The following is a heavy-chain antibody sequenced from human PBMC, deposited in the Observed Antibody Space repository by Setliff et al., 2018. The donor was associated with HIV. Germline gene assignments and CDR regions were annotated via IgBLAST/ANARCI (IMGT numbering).Heavy chain of an antibody. Sequence: SETLSLTCAVSGGSISSSNWWSWVRQPPGKGLACIGYIYYSGSANYNPSLKGRVTISVDTSKNQFSLKLTSVTAADTAVYFCATFVPRTSASRPVDVWGKGTTVTVSS. CDR2: IYYSGSA. CDR3: ATFVPRTSASRPVDV. CDR1: GGSISSSNW. V-gene: IGHV4-4*02. D-gene: IGHD2-2*01. J-gene: IGHJ6*04.